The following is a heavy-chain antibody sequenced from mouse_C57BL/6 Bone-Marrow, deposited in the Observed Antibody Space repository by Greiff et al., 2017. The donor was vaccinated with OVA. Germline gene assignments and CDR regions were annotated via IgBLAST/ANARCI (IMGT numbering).Heavy chain of an antibody. CDR3: TFDCYLSDY. J-gene: IGHJ2*01. V-gene: IGHV14-4*01. CDR2: IDPENGDT. D-gene: IGHD2-3*01. CDR1: GFNIKDDY. Sequence: EVQLQESGAELVRPGASVKLSCTASGFNIKDDYMHWVKQRPEQGLEWIGWIDPENGDTEYAAKFQGKATITADTSSNTAYLQLSSLTSEDTAVYYSTFDCYLSDYWGQGTTLTVSS.